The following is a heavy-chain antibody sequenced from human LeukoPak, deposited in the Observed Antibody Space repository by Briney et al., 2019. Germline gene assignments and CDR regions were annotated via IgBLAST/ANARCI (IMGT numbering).Heavy chain of an antibody. D-gene: IGHD4-17*01. CDR2: INSDGSST. CDR1: GFTFSSYW. V-gene: IGHV3-74*01. CDR3: ARENGDYADAFDI. Sequence: GGSLRLSCAASGFTFSSYWMHWVRQAPGKGLVWVSRINSDGSSTSYADSVKGRFTISRDNAKNTLYLQMNSLRAEDTAVYYCARENGDYADAFDIWGQGTMVTVSS. J-gene: IGHJ3*02.